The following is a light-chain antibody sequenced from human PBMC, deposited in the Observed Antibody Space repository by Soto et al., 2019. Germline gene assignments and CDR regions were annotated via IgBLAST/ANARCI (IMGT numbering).Light chain of an antibody. CDR3: QQYNSYARA. J-gene: IGKJ1*01. CDR1: QSIGTW. Sequence: DIQMTQSRATLSASVGDRVTITCRASQSIGTWLAWYQHKPGRAPKLLIYDASTLEGGVPSRFSGSRSGTEFTFTISSLQPDDFATYYCQQYNSYARAFGQGTKVEIK. CDR2: DAS. V-gene: IGKV1-5*01.